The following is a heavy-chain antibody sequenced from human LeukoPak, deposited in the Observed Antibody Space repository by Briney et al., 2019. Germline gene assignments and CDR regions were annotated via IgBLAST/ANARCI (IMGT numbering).Heavy chain of an antibody. CDR1: EFTFSNYW. J-gene: IGHJ4*02. Sequence: GGSLRLSCAASEFTFSNYWMSWVRQAPGKGLEWVANMNQDGSEKYYVDSVKGRFTISRDNAKNSLYLQMNSLRAEDTAVYYCARGWDYYGSGSYLPDSWGQGTLVTVSS. D-gene: IGHD3-10*01. CDR2: MNQDGSEK. V-gene: IGHV3-7*02. CDR3: ARGWDYYGSGSYLPDS.